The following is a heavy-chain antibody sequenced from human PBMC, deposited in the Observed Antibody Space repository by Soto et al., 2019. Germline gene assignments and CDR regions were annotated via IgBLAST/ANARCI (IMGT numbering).Heavy chain of an antibody. CDR3: TSGIVTISY. J-gene: IGHJ4*02. CDR1: GFIVSSNY. D-gene: IGHD2-21*01. Sequence: GSLRLSCAASGFIVSSNYMTWVRQAPGKGLEWVSVIYSGGSTYYADSVKGRFTISRDNSKNTVYLQMNSLRVGDTAVYYCTSGIVTISYWGQGTLVTVSS. CDR2: IYSGGST. V-gene: IGHV3-53*01.